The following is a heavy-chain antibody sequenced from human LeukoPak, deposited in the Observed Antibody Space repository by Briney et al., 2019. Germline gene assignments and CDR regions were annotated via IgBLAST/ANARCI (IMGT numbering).Heavy chain of an antibody. CDR1: GGSISSYY. CDR3: ARVGGPGAYDY. D-gene: IGHD1-14*01. Sequence: SETLSLTCTVSGGSISSYYWSWIRQPPGKGLEWIGYIYYSGSTNYNPSLKGRVAISVDTSKNQFSLKLSSVTAADTAVYYCARVGGPGAYDYWGQGTLVTVSS. J-gene: IGHJ4*02. V-gene: IGHV4-59*01. CDR2: IYYSGST.